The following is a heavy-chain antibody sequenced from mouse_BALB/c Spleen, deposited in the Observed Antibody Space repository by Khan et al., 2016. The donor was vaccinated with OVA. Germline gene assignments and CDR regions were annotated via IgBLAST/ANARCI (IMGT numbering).Heavy chain of an antibody. Sequence: EVQLQQSGPELMKPGASVKISCKASGYSFTSYYIHWVMQSHGKSLEWIGYIDPFSGGTTYNQKFKGKATLTVEKSSSQAYINHSNLTSEDSAVYYCTRHGYVAWFTYWGQGTLVTVSA. CDR3: TRHGYVAWFTY. D-gene: IGHD2-14*01. V-gene: IGHV1S135*01. J-gene: IGHJ3*01. CDR1: GYSFTSYY. CDR2: IDPFSGGT.